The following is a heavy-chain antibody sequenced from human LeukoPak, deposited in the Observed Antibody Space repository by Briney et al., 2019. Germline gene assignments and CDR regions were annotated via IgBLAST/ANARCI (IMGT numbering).Heavy chain of an antibody. CDR3: ARAARQGFTMIGLQFFYFDL. J-gene: IGHJ2*01. D-gene: IGHD3-22*01. Sequence: SQTLSLTCTVSGCSISSGASDWGWIRQRPRRGLEWVVNINLSGSTYYNPSLGSRATMSVDTSKNQFSLKLSSVTAADTAVYYCARAARQGFTMIGLQFFYFDLWGRGTLVTVSS. V-gene: IGHV4-31*02. CDR2: INLSGST. CDR1: GCSISSGASD.